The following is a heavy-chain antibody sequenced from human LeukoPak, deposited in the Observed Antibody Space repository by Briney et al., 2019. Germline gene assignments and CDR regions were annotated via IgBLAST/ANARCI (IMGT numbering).Heavy chain of an antibody. CDR2: INPNSGNT. CDR1: GYTFTSYD. J-gene: IGHJ4*02. Sequence: ASVKVSCKASGYTFTSYDINWVRQASGQGLEWMGWINPNSGNTGYAQKFQGRVTMTRDVSINTAYMELSSLTSDDTAVYYCARLAGPRRDHWGQGTLLTVSS. CDR3: ARLAGPRRDH. V-gene: IGHV1-8*01. D-gene: IGHD6-19*01.